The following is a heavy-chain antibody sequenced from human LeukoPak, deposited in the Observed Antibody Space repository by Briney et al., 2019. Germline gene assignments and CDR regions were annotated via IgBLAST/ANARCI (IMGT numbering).Heavy chain of an antibody. V-gene: IGHV1-18*01. Sequence: ASVKVSCKASGYTFTSYGFSWVRQVPGQGLEWMGWISAYNGNTNYAQKFQGRVTMKTDTSTSTAYMELRSLRSDDTAVYYCARAPKLNDISMIMMFDPWGQGTLVTVSS. CDR2: ISAYNGNT. D-gene: IGHD3-22*01. CDR1: GYTFTSYG. CDR3: ARAPKLNDISMIMMFDP. J-gene: IGHJ5*02.